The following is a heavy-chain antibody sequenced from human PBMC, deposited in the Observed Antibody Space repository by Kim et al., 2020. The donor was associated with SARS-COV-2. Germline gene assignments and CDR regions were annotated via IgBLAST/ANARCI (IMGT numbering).Heavy chain of an antibody. D-gene: IGHD2-2*01. CDR3: ATKDIVVVPAAPVNSTVDP. Sequence: ASVKVSCKASGYTFTSYAMHWVRQAPGQRLEWMGWINAGNGNTKYSQKFQGRVTITRDTSASTAYMELSSLRSEDTAVYYCATKDIVVVPAAPVNSTVDPWGQGTLVTVSS. V-gene: IGHV1-3*01. CDR2: INAGNGNT. J-gene: IGHJ5*02. CDR1: GYTFTSYA.